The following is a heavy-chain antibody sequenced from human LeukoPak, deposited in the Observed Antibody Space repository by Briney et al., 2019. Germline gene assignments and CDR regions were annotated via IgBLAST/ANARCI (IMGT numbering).Heavy chain of an antibody. CDR1: GFTFSSYG. V-gene: IGHV3-23*01. Sequence: GGSLRLSCAASGFTFSSYGMSWVRQAPGKGLEWVSAISGSGGSTYYADSVKGRFTISRDNSKNTLYLQMNSLRAEDTAVYYCAKYASDGSGSYYAYYFDYWGQGTLVTVSS. CDR3: AKYASDGSGSYYAYYFDY. CDR2: ISGSGGST. J-gene: IGHJ4*02. D-gene: IGHD3-10*01.